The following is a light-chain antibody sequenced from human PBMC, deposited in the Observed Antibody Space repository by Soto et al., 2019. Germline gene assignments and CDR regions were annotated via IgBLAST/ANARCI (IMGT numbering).Light chain of an antibody. Sequence: VLTQAPSASWTPGQRVTISCSGSSSNIGTNTVNWYQQLPGTAPKLLIYSNNQRPSGVPDRFSGSKSGTSASLAISGLQSEDEADHYCAAWDDSLNEVFGTGTKVTVL. V-gene: IGLV1-44*01. CDR3: AAWDDSLNEV. CDR1: SSNIGTNT. J-gene: IGLJ1*01. CDR2: SNN.